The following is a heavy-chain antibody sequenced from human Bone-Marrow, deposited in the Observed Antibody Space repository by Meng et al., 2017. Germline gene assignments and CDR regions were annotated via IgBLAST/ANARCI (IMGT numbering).Heavy chain of an antibody. Sequence: GESLKISCTASGFTFGDYALNWVRQAPGKGLEWVGFIRSRAYGGTTEYAASVEGSFTISRDDSKSIAYLQMNSLKTEDTAVYYCTRAFKDTKYCFDYWGQGTLVTVSS. D-gene: IGHD2-2*01. CDR1: GFTFGDYA. CDR2: IRSRAYGGTT. J-gene: IGHJ4*02. CDR3: TRAFKDTKYCFDY. V-gene: IGHV3-49*04.